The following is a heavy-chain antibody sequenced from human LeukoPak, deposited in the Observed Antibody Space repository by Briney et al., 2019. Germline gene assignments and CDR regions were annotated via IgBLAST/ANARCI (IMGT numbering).Heavy chain of an antibody. V-gene: IGHV3-7*01. J-gene: IGHJ4*02. CDR2: IKQDGSEK. CDR3: ARFYYYDSSGYYYPFDY. CDR1: GFTLSSYW. D-gene: IGHD3-22*01. Sequence: GGSLRLSCAASGFTLSSYWMSWVRQAPGKGLEWVANIKQDGSEKYYVDSVKGRFTISRDNAKNSLYLQMNSLRAEDTAVYYCARFYYYDSSGYYYPFDYWGQGTLVTVSS.